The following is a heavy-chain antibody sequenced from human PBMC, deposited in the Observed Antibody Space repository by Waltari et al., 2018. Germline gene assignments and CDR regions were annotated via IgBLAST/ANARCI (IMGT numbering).Heavy chain of an antibody. D-gene: IGHD2-21*01. CDR1: GYTLTELS. V-gene: IGHV1-24*01. CDR3: ATLNRQHIVVVIAIATYYFDY. Sequence: QVQLLQSGAEVKKPGASVKVSCKVSGYTLTELSMHWVRQAPGKGLEWMGVFDHEDGETIYSQKFQGRDTMTEDTSTDTAYMELSSLRSEDTAVYYCATLNRQHIVVVIAIATYYFDYWGQGTLVTVSS. J-gene: IGHJ4*02. CDR2: FDHEDGET.